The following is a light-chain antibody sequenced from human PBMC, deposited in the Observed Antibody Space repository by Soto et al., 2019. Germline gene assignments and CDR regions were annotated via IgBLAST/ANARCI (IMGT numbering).Light chain of an antibody. CDR1: QSINSR. V-gene: IGKV1-5*03. CDR3: QQYHRSPVT. Sequence: DIQMTQSPSTLSAFVGDRVTITCRASQSINSRLAWYQQKPGKAPHLLIYKVSNLESGAPSRFSGSGSGTEFTLTISSLQPDDFATYYGQQYHRSPVTFGGGTKVEIK. J-gene: IGKJ4*01. CDR2: KVS.